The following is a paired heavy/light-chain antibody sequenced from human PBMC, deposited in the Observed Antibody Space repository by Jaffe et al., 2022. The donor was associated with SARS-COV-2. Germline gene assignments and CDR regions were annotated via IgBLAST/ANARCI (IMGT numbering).Heavy chain of an antibody. Sequence: QVQLVESGGGVVQPGRSLRLSCAASGFTFRSYSMHWVRQAPGKGLEWVALISYDGSNKYYADSVKGRFTISRDNSKNTLYLQMNSLRAEDTAVYYCAREGNRDGYHNLGGDAFDIWGQGTMVTVSS. CDR3: AREGNRDGYHNLGGDAFDI. D-gene: IGHD5-12*01. V-gene: IGHV3-30-3*01. J-gene: IGHJ3*02. CDR2: ISYDGSNK. CDR1: GFTFRSYS.
Light chain of an antibody. CDR1: SNNVGNQG. J-gene: IGLJ3*02. CDR3: SAWDSSLGVWV. Sequence: QAGLTQPPSVSVGLRQTATLTCTGNSNNVGNQGAAWLQQHQGHPPKLLSYRNNIRPSGISERLSASRSGSTASLTITGLQPEDEADYYCSAWDSSLGVWVFGGATKLTVL. CDR2: RNN. V-gene: IGLV10-54*01.